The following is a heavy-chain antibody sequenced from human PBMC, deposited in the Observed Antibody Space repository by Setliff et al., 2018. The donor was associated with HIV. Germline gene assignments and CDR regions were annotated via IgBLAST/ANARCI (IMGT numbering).Heavy chain of an antibody. J-gene: IGHJ4*02. CDR1: GFTFTGLTF. D-gene: IGHD3-10*01. V-gene: IGHV3-15*01. CDR3: TTDLIIRGVIIDGALR. CDR2: IKSKADGGAT. Sequence: PGGSLRLSCAASGFTFTGLTFTDYNMNWVRQAPGKGLEWVGRIKSKADGGATDYAAPVKGRFSISRDDSKNMLYLQMNSLETEDTAVYYCTTDLIIRGVIIDGALRWGQGTLVTVSS.